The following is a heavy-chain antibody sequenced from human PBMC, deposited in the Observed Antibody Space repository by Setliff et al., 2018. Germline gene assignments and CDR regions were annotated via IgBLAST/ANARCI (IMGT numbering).Heavy chain of an antibody. Sequence: SETLSLTCTVSGGSISSGGYYWSWIRQHPGKGLEWIGYIYYSGSTYYNPSLKSRVTISVDTSKNQFSLKLSSVTAADTAVYYCARETSAARPWGPFDYWGQGTLVTVSS. V-gene: IGHV4-31*03. CDR3: ARETSAARPWGPFDY. CDR1: GGSISSGGYY. D-gene: IGHD6-6*01. J-gene: IGHJ4*02. CDR2: IYYSGST.